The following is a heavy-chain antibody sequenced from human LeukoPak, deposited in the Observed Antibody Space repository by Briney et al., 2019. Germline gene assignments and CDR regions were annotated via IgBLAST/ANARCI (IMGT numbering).Heavy chain of an antibody. J-gene: IGHJ6*02. CDR2: ISSSSSYI. CDR3: ARDSDQLLRYTSYYYGMDV. D-gene: IGHD2-2*01. CDR1: GFTFSSYS. Sequence: GGSLRLSCAASGFTFSSYSMNWVRQAPGKGLEWVSSISSSSSYIYYADSVKGRFTISRDNAKNSLYLQMNSLRAEDTTVYYCARDSDQLLRYTSYYYGMDVWGQGTTVTVSS. V-gene: IGHV3-21*01.